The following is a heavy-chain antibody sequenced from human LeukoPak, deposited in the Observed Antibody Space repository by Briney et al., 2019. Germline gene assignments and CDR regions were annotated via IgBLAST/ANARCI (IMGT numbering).Heavy chain of an antibody. D-gene: IGHD3-22*01. CDR1: GYTFTSYA. CDR2: INTNTGNP. CDR3: ARAYYYDSSGYYYLDWFDP. J-gene: IGHJ5*02. Sequence: ASVKVSCKASGYTFTSYAMNWVRQAPGQGLEWMGWINTNTGNPTYAQGFTGRFVFSLDTSVSTAYLQISSLKAEDTAVYYCARAYYYDSSGYYYLDWFDPRGQGTLVTVSS. V-gene: IGHV7-4-1*02.